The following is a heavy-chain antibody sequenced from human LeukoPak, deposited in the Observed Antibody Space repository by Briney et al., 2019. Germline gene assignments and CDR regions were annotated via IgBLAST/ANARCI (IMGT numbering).Heavy chain of an antibody. V-gene: IGHV1-69*13. CDR3: ARVRYSGSYRRFDY. CDR1: GYTFTGYY. J-gene: IGHJ4*02. Sequence: GASVKVSCKASGYTFTGYYMHWVRQAPGQGLEWMGGIIPIFGTANYAQKFQGRVTITADESTSTAYMELSSLRSEDTAVYYCARVRYSGSYRRFDYWGQGTLVTVSS. CDR2: IIPIFGTA. D-gene: IGHD1-26*01.